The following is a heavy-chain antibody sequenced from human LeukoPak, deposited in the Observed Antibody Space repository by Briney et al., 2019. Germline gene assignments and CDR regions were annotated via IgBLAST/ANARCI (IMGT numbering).Heavy chain of an antibody. J-gene: IGHJ4*02. V-gene: IGHV1-18*01. CDR2: ISAYNGDT. D-gene: IGHD6-13*01. CDR3: ARDGLIAAAGTGFDY. Sequence: ASVKVSCKASGYSFTSYGFSWVRQAPGQGLEWMGWISAYNGDTNYAQKLQGRVTMTTDTSTSTAYMELRSLRSDDTAVYYCARDGLIAAAGTGFDYWGQGTLVTVSS. CDR1: GYSFTSYG.